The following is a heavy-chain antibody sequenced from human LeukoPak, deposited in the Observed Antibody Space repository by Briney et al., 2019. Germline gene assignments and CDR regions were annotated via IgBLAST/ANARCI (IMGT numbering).Heavy chain of an antibody. CDR3: ARDGIYGPDYMDV. J-gene: IGHJ6*03. D-gene: IGHD2/OR15-2a*01. V-gene: IGHV3-7*01. CDR2: IKQDGTEI. Sequence: GGSLRLSCAASGFTFSSHWMSWVRQAPGKGPEWVANIKQDGTEIYCVDSVKGRFTISRDNAKNSLYLQMNSLRAEDTAVYYCARDGIYGPDYMDVWGKGTTVTVSS. CDR1: GFTFSSHW.